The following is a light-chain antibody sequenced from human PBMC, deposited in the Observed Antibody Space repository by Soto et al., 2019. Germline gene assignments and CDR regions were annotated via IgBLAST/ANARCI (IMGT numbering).Light chain of an antibody. V-gene: IGKV1-9*01. CDR1: QDIGSY. J-gene: IGKJ4*01. CDR2: AAS. Sequence: DIQLTQSPSFLSASVGDRVTITCRASQDIGSYLAWYQQEPGKAPKLLIYAASTLQSGVPSRFSGGGSGTEFTLAISSLQPEDFATYFCQHLNDDLTFGGGTKVEIK. CDR3: QHLNDDLT.